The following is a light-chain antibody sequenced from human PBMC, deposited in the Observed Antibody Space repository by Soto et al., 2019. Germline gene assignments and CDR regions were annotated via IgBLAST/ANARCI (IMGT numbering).Light chain of an antibody. CDR3: SSYTSSSTYV. CDR2: DFN. Sequence: QSALTQPASVSGSPGQSITISCTGTSSDVGGYNFVSWYQQHPGKAPKLMIYDFNNRPSGVSNRFSGSKSGNTASLTISGLQAEDEADYYCSSYTSSSTYVFGTGTKSPS. V-gene: IGLV2-14*03. J-gene: IGLJ1*01. CDR1: SSDVGGYNF.